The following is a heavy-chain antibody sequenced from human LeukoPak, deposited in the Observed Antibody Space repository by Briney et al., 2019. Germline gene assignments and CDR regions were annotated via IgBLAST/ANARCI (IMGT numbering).Heavy chain of an antibody. D-gene: IGHD3-10*01. CDR3: ARDQGNVLLWFGAGDAFDI. V-gene: IGHV4-38-2*02. CDR1: GYSITSGYY. J-gene: IGHJ3*02. CDR2: IYHSGST. Sequence: KASETLSLTCIVSGYSITSGYYWGWIRQPPGKGLEWIGSIYHSGSTYYNPSLKSRVTISVDTSKNQFSLKLSSVTAADTAVYYCARDQGNVLLWFGAGDAFDIWGQGTMVTVSS.